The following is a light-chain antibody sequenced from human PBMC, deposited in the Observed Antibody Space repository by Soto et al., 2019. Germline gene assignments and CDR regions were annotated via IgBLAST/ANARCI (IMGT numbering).Light chain of an antibody. CDR3: QQSYSTLRT. V-gene: IGKV1-39*01. CDR1: QDISNY. CDR2: DAS. J-gene: IGKJ1*01. Sequence: DIQLTQSPSSLSASVGDRFTITFQASQDISNYLNWYQQKPGKAPKLLIYDASSLQSGVPSRFSGSGSGTDFTLTISSLQPEDFATYYCQQSYSTLRTFGQGTKVDI.